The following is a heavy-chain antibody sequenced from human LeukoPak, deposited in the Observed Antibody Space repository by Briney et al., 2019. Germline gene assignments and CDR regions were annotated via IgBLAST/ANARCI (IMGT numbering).Heavy chain of an antibody. CDR2: IYPQDSDT. D-gene: IGHD2-2*01. V-gene: IGHV5-51*01. J-gene: IGHJ4*02. CDR1: GYSFATYW. Sequence: GESLKISCNGSGYSFATYWIGWVRQMPGKGLEWMGDIYPQDSDTKYSPSFQGQVTISADTSLNTAYLHWSSLQASDTAIYFCARRHSYCTSSSCYLCFDNWGQGALVTVSS. CDR3: ARRHSYCTSSSCYLCFDN.